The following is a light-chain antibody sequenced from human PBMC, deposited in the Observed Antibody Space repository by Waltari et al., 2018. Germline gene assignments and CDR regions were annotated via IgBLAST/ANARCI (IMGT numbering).Light chain of an antibody. Sequence: DLQMTQSPSTLSASVGDRVTITCRASQTISSWLAWYQQKPGKAPKLLIYKASSLQSGVPSRFSGRGSGTEFTLTITSLQPDDFATYYCQQYHTYWTFGQGTKVEIK. CDR3: QQYHTYWT. CDR1: QTISSW. CDR2: KAS. J-gene: IGKJ1*01. V-gene: IGKV1-5*03.